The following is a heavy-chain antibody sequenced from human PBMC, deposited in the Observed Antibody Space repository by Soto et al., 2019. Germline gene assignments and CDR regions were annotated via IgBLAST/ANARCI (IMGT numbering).Heavy chain of an antibody. J-gene: IGHJ4*02. CDR1: GGSISCGDYY. CDR2: IYYSGST. CDR3: ARITQVREWFAPHY. V-gene: IGHV4-30-4*01. D-gene: IGHD3-3*01. Sequence: QVQLQESGPGLVKSSQTLSLTCTVSGGSISCGDYYWSWIRQPPGKGLEWIGYIYYSGSTYYNPSLKSRVTISVDTSKNQFSLKLSSVTAADTAVYYCARITQVREWFAPHYWGQGTLVTVSS.